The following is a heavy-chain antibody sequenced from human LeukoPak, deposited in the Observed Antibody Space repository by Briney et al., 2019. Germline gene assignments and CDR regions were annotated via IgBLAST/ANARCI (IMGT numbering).Heavy chain of an antibody. CDR2: FDPEDGET. CDR1: GYTLSHLS. V-gene: IGHV1-24*01. D-gene: IGHD3-22*01. Sequence: GASVTVSFKVSGYTLSHLSMHWVRQAPRKGHEWMGGFDPEDGETIYPQKFQGRVTMTKDTSTDTAYMEMRSLRSEDTAVYYCATESNGYNYYWGQGTLVTVSS. CDR3: ATESNGYNYY. J-gene: IGHJ4*02.